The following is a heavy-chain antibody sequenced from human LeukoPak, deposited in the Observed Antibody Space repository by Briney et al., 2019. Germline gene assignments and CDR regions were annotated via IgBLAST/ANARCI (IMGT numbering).Heavy chain of an antibody. D-gene: IGHD3-10*02. Sequence: PGGSLRLSCAAPGFTFSSYEMNWVRQAPGKGLEWVSYISSSGSTIYYADSVKGRFTISGDNAKNSLYLQMNSLRAEDTAVYYCAELGITMIGGVWGKGTTVTISS. J-gene: IGHJ6*04. CDR3: AELGITMIGGV. V-gene: IGHV3-48*03. CDR1: GFTFSSYE. CDR2: ISSSGSTI.